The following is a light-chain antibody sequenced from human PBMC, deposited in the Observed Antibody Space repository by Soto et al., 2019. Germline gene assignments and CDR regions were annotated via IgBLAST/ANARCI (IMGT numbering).Light chain of an antibody. V-gene: IGLV2-23*03. J-gene: IGLJ2*01. Sequence: QSALTKPASVSGSPGQSITISCTGTSSDVGSYNLVSWYQQHPGKAPKLMIYEGSKRPSGDSNRFSGSKSGNTASLTISGLQAEDEADYYCCSYAGSSTFVVFGGGTKLTVL. CDR3: CSYAGSSTFVV. CDR2: EGS. CDR1: SSDVGSYNL.